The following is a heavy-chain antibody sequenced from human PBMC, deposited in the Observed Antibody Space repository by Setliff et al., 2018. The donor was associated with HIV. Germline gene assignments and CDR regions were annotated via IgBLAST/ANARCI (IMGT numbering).Heavy chain of an antibody. V-gene: IGHV3-21*06. D-gene: IGHD5-12*01. Sequence: GGSLRLSCAASGFTFSSYSLNWVRQTPGKGLEWVSFISSSGTYIYYADSVKGRFTITRDNGKDSLYLQMNSLRADDAALYYCAREGQATDSFDIWGQGTMVTVSS. CDR1: GFTFSSYS. J-gene: IGHJ3*02. CDR2: ISSSGTYI. CDR3: AREGQATDSFDI.